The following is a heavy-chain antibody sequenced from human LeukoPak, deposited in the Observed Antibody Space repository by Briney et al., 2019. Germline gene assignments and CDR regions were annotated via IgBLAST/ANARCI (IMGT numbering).Heavy chain of an antibody. CDR3: AREYCTSTTCCFDS. J-gene: IGHJ4*02. Sequence: SETLSLTCAVYGGSFSGYYWSWIRQPPGKGLEWIGEINHSGSTNYNPSLKSRVTISVDRSKNQFSLKLRSVTAADTAVYYCAREYCTSTTCCFDSWGQGTLVTVSS. CDR2: INHSGST. CDR1: GGSFSGYY. V-gene: IGHV4-34*01. D-gene: IGHD2-2*01.